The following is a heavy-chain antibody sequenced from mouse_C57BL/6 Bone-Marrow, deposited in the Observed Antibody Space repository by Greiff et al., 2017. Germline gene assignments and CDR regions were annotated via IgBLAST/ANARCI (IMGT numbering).Heavy chain of an antibody. D-gene: IGHD1-1*01. J-gene: IGHJ4*01. CDR1: GFNIKDYY. CDR3: ARWGVYYYGSSYEARDY. Sequence: VQLQQSGAELVKPGASVKLSCTASGFNIKDYYMHWVKQRTEQGLEWIGRIDPEDGEPNSAPKFQGKATMTADTSSNTAYLQLSSLTSEDTAVYYCARWGVYYYGSSYEARDYWGQGTSVTVSS. CDR2: IDPEDGEP. V-gene: IGHV14-2*01.